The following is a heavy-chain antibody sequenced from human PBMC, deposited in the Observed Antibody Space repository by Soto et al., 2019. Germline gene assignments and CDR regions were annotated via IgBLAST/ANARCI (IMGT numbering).Heavy chain of an antibody. J-gene: IGHJ6*02. V-gene: IGHV3-23*01. CDR1: GFTFSSYA. CDR3: AKPRHPDPAANNYYGMDV. Sequence: LRLSCAASGFTFSSYAMSWVRQAPGKGLEWVSAISGSGGSTYYADSVKGRFTISRDNSKNTLYLQMNSLRAEDTAVYYCAKPRHPDPAANNYYGMDVWGQGTTVTVSS. CDR2: ISGSGGST. D-gene: IGHD2-2*01.